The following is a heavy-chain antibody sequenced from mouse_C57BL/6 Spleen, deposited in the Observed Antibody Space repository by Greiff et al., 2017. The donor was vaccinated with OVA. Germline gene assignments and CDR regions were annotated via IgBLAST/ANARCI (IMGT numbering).Heavy chain of an antibody. J-gene: IGHJ3*01. Sequence: QVQLQQSGPELVKPGASVKISCKASGYAFSSSWMNWVKQRPGKGLEWIGRIYPGDGDTNYNGKFKGKATLTADKSSSTAYMQLSSLTSEDSAVYFCARSGLGWFAYWGQGTLVTVSA. D-gene: IGHD4-1*01. CDR2: IYPGDGDT. CDR3: ARSGLGWFAY. V-gene: IGHV1-82*01. CDR1: GYAFSSSW.